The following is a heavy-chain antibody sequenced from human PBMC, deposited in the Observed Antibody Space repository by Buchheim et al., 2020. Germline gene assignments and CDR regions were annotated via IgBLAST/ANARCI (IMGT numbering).Heavy chain of an antibody. CDR2: ISYVGSNK. D-gene: IGHD3-10*01. Sequence: QVQLVESGGGVVQPGRSLRLSCAASGFTFSSYGMHWVRQAPGKGLEWVAVISYVGSNKYYADSVKGRFTISRDNSKNTLYLQMNSLRAEDTAVYYCAKDRWFGELLPDYWGQGTL. CDR1: GFTFSSYG. J-gene: IGHJ4*02. CDR3: AKDRWFGELLPDY. V-gene: IGHV3-30*18.